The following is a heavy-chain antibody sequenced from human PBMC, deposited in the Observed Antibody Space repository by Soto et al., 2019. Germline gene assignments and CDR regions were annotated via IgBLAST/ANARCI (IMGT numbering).Heavy chain of an antibody. J-gene: IGHJ4*02. V-gene: IGHV3-74*01. CDR1: GFTFISYW. CDR2: INSDGSST. Sequence: GGSLRLSCAASGFTFISYWMHWVLQAPGKGLVWVSRINSDGSSTSYADSVKGRFTISRDNAKNTLYLQMNSLRAEDTAGYYCASKHGDPIDYWGQGTLVTVYS. CDR3: ASKHGDPIDY.